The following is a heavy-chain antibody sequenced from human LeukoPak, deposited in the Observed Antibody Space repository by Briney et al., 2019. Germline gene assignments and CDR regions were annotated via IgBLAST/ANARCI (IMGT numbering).Heavy chain of an antibody. J-gene: IGHJ3*02. CDR1: GGSISSSSYY. D-gene: IGHD6-13*01. CDR2: IYYSGST. Sequence: SETLSLTCTVSGGSISSSSYYWGWIRQPPGKGLEWIGSIYYSGSTYYNPSLKSRVTISVDTSKNQFSLKLSSVTAADTAVYYCARAHHSSSWYVQAFDIWGQGTMVTVSS. V-gene: IGHV4-39*07. CDR3: ARAHHSSSWYVQAFDI.